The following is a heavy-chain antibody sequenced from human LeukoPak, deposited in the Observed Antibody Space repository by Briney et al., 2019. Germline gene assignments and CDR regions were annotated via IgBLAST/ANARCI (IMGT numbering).Heavy chain of an antibody. CDR1: GFTFSSYA. CDR2: ISGSGGST. J-gene: IGHJ4*02. V-gene: IGHV3-23*01. Sequence: GSLRLSCAASGFTFSSYAMSWVRQARGKGLEWVSAISGSGGSTYYADSVKGRFTISRDNSKNTLYLQMNSLRAEDTAVYYCAKGEWFGELLSVFDYWGQGTLVTVSS. CDR3: AKGEWFGELLSVFDY. D-gene: IGHD3-10*01.